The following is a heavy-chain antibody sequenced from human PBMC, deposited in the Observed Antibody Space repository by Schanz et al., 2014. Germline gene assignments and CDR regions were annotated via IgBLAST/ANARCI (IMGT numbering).Heavy chain of an antibody. CDR3: ARGAGGLDT. Sequence: EVQLVESGGGFVKPGGSLRLSCAASGFSFSNYWMHWVRQGPGSGLVWVSHINNAGSDTTYADSVKGRFTISRDNTRNTLYLQMNSLSAEDTAVYYCARGAGGLDTWGQGTPVTVSS. J-gene: IGHJ5*02. V-gene: IGHV3-74*01. CDR1: GFSFSNYW. D-gene: IGHD3-16*01. CDR2: INNAGSDT.